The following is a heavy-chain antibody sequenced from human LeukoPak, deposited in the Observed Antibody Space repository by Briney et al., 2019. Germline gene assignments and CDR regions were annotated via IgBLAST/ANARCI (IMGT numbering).Heavy chain of an antibody. J-gene: IGHJ4*02. CDR3: ERVGRGSGGNYFVD. Sequence: GGSLRLSCAASGFRFSDDQMHWVRQAPGKGLEWVALISYDGAKQAHPDSVKGRFTIPNDNSKNLLYLHMSSLRFEDPAVYYCERVGRGSGGNYFVDWGQGALITVSS. CDR2: ISYDGAKQ. CDR1: GFRFSDDQ. D-gene: IGHD3-10*01. V-gene: IGHV3-30*15.